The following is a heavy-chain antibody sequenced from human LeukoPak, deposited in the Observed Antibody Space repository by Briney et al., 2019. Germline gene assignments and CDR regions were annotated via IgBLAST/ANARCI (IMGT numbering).Heavy chain of an antibody. J-gene: IGHJ4*02. CDR1: GFTVSHNY. CDR2: VYSGGST. D-gene: IGHD3-9*01. V-gene: IGHV3-66*01. Sequence: GGSLRLSCAASGFTVSHNYMSWVRQAPGKGLEWVSVVYSGGSTYYADSVKGRLTISRDNAKNSLYLQMNSLRAEDTAVYYCARGGLYYDILTGSSHVDYWGQGTLVTVSS. CDR3: ARGGLYYDILTGSSHVDY.